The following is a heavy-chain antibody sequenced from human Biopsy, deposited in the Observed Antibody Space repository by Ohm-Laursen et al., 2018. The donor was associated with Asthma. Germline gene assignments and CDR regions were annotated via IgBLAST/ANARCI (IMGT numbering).Heavy chain of an antibody. D-gene: IGHD2-2*01. CDR2: IRGNDGST. V-gene: IGHV3-23*01. CDR1: GFTFSSYA. CDR3: AREGHEYCSSTSCASFDY. J-gene: IGHJ4*02. Sequence: SLRLSCTASGFTFSSYAMNWVRQAPGKGLEWVSGIRGNDGSTYYADSVKGRFTISRDNSKSTLYLQMNSLRAEDTAVYYCAREGHEYCSSTSCASFDYWGQGTLVTVSS.